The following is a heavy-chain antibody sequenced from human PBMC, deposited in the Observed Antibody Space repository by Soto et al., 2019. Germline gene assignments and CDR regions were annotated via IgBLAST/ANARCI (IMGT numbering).Heavy chain of an antibody. Sequence: PGGSRRLSCAASGFSFSITGMSWVRQAPGKGPELVGHVKDKSDGGTPDYAAPVKGRFTISRDDSKNTLYLQMNSLKTEDTAVYYCTTLNYGIDVWGQGTTVTVSS. V-gene: IGHV3-15*01. CDR2: VKDKSDGGTP. J-gene: IGHJ6*02. CDR1: GFSFSITG. CDR3: TTLNYGIDV. D-gene: IGHD3-9*01.